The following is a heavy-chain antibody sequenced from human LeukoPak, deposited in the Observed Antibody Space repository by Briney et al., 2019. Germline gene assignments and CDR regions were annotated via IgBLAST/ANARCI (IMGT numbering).Heavy chain of an antibody. Sequence: SETLSLTCDVSGASIRNKFWSWLRHPPGKALEWIGYISYTGTTNYNPSLQSRVTISVDTSKNQLSLKLTSMTAADTAVYYCARDTSGYYGRYEHWGQEPWSPSPQ. V-gene: IGHV4-59*01. CDR3: ARDTSGYYGRYEH. D-gene: IGHD3-3*01. CDR1: GASIRNKF. J-gene: IGHJ4*02. CDR2: ISYTGTT.